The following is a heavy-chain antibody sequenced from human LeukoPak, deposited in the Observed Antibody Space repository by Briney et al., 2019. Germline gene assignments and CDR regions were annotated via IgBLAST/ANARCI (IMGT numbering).Heavy chain of an antibody. Sequence: SETLSLTCTVSGGSITSHYRSWIRQPPGKRLEWIGYMFYTGRTNYSPSLNSRVIISVDTSKKQFSLKLSSVTAADTAVYFCARHRLEMASTHDAFDLWGQGTMVTVSS. CDR1: GGSITSHY. V-gene: IGHV4-59*08. J-gene: IGHJ3*01. CDR2: MFYTGRT. D-gene: IGHD5-24*01. CDR3: ARHRLEMASTHDAFDL.